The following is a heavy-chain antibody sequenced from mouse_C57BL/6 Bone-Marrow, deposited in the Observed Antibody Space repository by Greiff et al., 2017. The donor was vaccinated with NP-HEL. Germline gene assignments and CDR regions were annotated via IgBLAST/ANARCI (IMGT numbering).Heavy chain of an antibody. CDR2: IYPRSGNT. CDR3: ARLWNPPSDY. V-gene: IGHV1-81*01. J-gene: IGHJ2*01. CDR1: GYTFTSYG. Sequence: QVHVKQSGAELARPGASVKLSCKASGYTFTSYGISWVKQRTGQGLEWIGEIYPRSGNTYYNEKFKGKATLTADKSSSTAYMELRSLTSEDSAVYFCARLWNPPSDYWGQGTTLTVSS.